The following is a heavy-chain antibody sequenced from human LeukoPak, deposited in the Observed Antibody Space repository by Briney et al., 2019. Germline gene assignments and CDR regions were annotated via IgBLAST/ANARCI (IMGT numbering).Heavy chain of an antibody. Sequence: KPSETLSLTCTVSGYSISSGYYWGWIRQSPGKGLEWIGEINRSGSINYNPSVKSRVTMSVDTSRNHLSLNLYSVTATDTAVYYCTATPHRDGPLNYWGQGTLVTVSS. V-gene: IGHV4-38-2*02. D-gene: IGHD5-24*01. CDR3: TATPHRDGPLNY. J-gene: IGHJ4*02. CDR1: GYSISSGYY. CDR2: INRSGSI.